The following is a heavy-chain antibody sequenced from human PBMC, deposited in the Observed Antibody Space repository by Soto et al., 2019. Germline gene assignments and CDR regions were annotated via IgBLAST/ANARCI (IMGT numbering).Heavy chain of an antibody. D-gene: IGHD3-3*01. CDR3: ARAVYDFWTAAGNWFDP. CDR1: GCSISRYY. J-gene: IGHJ5*02. V-gene: IGHV4-59*01. CDR2: IYYSGST. Sequence: SETLSLTCTVSGCSISRYYWGWIRQPPGKGLEWIGYIYYSGSTNYNPSLKSRVTISVDTSKNQFSLKLSSVTAADTAVYYCARAVYDFWTAAGNWFDPWGQGTLVTVSS.